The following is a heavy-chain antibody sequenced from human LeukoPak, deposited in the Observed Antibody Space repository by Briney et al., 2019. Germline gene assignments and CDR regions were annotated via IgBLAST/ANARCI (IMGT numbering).Heavy chain of an antibody. V-gene: IGHV1-18*01. CDR1: GYTFTNYG. Sequence: ASVKVSCKASGYTFTNYGISWVRQAPGQGLEWMGWISAYNGNTNYAQKLQGRVTMTTDTSTSTAYMELRSLGSDDTAGHFCASTDKRQATSDYWGQGTLVTVSS. CDR2: ISAYNGNT. D-gene: IGHD6-25*01. CDR3: ASTDKRQATSDY. J-gene: IGHJ4*02.